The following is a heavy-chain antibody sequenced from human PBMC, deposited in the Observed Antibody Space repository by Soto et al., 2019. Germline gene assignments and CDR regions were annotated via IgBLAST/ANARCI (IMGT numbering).Heavy chain of an antibody. D-gene: IGHD6-13*01. V-gene: IGHV6-1*01. CDR3: ARADRYSSSWYLAYFDY. Sequence: SQTLSLTCAISGDSVSSNSAAWNWIRQSPSRGLEWLGRTYYRSKWYNDYAVSVKSRITINPDTSKNQFSLQLNSVTPEDTAVYYCARADRYSSSWYLAYFDYWGQGTLVTVSS. CDR2: TYYRSKWYN. CDR1: GDSVSSNSAA. J-gene: IGHJ4*02.